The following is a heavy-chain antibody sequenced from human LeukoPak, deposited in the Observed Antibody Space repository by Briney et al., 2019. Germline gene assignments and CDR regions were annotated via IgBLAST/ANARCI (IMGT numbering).Heavy chain of an antibody. CDR1: GFTISTYG. CDR3: ARDYDILTGWDFDY. D-gene: IGHD3-9*01. J-gene: IGHJ4*02. V-gene: IGHV3-74*01. Sequence: PGGSLRLSCAASGFTISTYGMNWVRQAPGKGLVWVSRINSDGSSTSYADSVKGRFTISRDNAKNTLYLQMNSLRAEDTAVYYCARDYDILTGWDFDYWGQGTLVTVSS. CDR2: INSDGSST.